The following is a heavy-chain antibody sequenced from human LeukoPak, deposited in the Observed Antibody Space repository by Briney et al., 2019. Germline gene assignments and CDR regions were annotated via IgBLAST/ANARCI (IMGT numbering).Heavy chain of an antibody. CDR1: GFTFDAYA. J-gene: IGHJ6*03. CDR2: ISWNSGRT. V-gene: IGHV3-9*01. Sequence: GGSLRLSCEASGFTFDAYAMHWVRQVPGKGLEWVSGISWNSGRTDYAHSVQARFTISRDNDKNSLYLQMNSLRAEDTAVYYCARSPLATSPYYYYYMDVWGKGTTVTISS. CDR3: ARSPLATSPYYYYYMDV. D-gene: IGHD1-1*01.